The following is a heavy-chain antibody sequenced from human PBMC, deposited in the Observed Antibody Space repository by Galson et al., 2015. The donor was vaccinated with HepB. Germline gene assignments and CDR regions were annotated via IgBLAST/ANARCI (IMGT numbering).Heavy chain of an antibody. CDR3: AKSRDYGNWWYGMDV. CDR1: GFTFSTYA. J-gene: IGHJ6*02. V-gene: IGHV3-23*01. Sequence: SLRLSCAASGFTFSTYAMSWVRQAPGKGLEWVAAIRGTGGATYYADSVKGRFTISRDNSKNTLYLQMNSLRADDRAVYYCAKSRDYGNWWYGMDVWGHGTTVTVSS. D-gene: IGHD4-17*01. CDR2: IRGTGGAT.